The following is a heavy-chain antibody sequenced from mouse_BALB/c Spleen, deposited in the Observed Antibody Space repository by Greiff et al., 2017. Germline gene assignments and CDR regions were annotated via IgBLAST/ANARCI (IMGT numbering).Heavy chain of an antibody. CDR3: ASGDGYPFAY. CDR2: IDPANGNT. Sequence: EVKLQQSGAELVKPGASVKLSCTASGFNIKDTYMHWVKQRPEQGLEWIGRIDPANGNTKYDPKFQGKATITADTSSNTAYLQLSSLTSEDTAVYYCASGDGYPFAYWGQGTLVTVSA. CDR1: GFNIKDTY. J-gene: IGHJ3*01. D-gene: IGHD2-3*01. V-gene: IGHV14-3*02.